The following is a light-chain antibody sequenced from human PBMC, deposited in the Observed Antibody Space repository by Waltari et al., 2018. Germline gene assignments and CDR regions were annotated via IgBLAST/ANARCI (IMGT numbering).Light chain of an antibody. CDR1: QGIRND. CDR3: LQHNTYPFT. V-gene: IGKV1-17*01. J-gene: IGKJ3*01. CDR2: GAS. Sequence: DIQMTQSPSSLSASIGDRVTITCRASQGIRNDLGWFQQKPGKAPRRLIYGASTLQDGVPSRFSGSGSETDFTLTIVSLQPEDFATYFCLQHNTYPFTFGPGTKVDV.